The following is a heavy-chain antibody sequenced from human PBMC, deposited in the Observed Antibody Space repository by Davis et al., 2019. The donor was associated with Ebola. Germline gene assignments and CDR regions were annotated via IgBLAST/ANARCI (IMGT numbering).Heavy chain of an antibody. CDR2: ISSSSSTI. CDR3: ARVYDPYYYYGMDV. CDR1: GFTFSSYS. J-gene: IGHJ6*02. D-gene: IGHD3-22*01. Sequence: GESLKISCAASGFTFSSYSMNWVRQAPGKGLEWVSYISSSSSTIYYADSVKGRFTISRDNSKNTLYLQMNSLRAEDTAVYYCARVYDPYYYYGMDVWGQGTTVTVSS. V-gene: IGHV3-48*01.